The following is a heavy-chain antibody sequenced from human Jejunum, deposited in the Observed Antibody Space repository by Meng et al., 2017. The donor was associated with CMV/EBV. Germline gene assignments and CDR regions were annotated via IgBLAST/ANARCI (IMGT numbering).Heavy chain of an antibody. D-gene: IGHD5-18*01. V-gene: IGHV3-9*01. CDR1: GFKFDEYA. J-gene: IGHJ4*02. CDR3: VKDYEGYHYGYPDF. CDR2: ISWNSGDI. Sequence: GFKFDEYAMHWLRQVSGKGLEWVSGISWNSGDIGYADSVRGRFTVSRDNSKQFLYLQMNSLRVDDTGVYYCVKDYEGYHYGYPDFWGQGTVVTVSS.